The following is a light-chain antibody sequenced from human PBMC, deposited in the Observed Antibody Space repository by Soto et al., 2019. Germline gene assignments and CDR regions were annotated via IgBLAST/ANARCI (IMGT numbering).Light chain of an antibody. CDR1: QSITTH. V-gene: IGKV3-15*01. CDR2: HSS. CDR3: QQYNTWHRT. Sequence: EIVMTQSPATLSLSPGEGATVSGRASQSITTHLAWYQQRPGQAPRLLIYHSSTRATGVPTRFSGSGSGTDFTLTINSLQSEDIAVYYCQQYNTWHRTFGQGTKVDI. J-gene: IGKJ1*01.